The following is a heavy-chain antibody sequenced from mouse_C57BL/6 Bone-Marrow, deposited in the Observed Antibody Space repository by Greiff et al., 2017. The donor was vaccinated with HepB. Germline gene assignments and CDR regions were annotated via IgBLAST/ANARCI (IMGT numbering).Heavy chain of an antibody. CDR3: ARWRAYYSNHWYVDV. Sequence: VQLQQSGPELVKPGASVKISCKASGYTFTDYYINWVKQRPGQGLEWIGWIFPGSGSTYYNEKFKGKATLTVDKSSSTAYMLLSSLTAEDSAVYFCARWRAYYSNHWYVDVWGTGTTVTVSS. CDR2: IFPGSGST. J-gene: IGHJ1*03. V-gene: IGHV1-75*01. CDR1: GYTFTDYY. D-gene: IGHD2-5*01.